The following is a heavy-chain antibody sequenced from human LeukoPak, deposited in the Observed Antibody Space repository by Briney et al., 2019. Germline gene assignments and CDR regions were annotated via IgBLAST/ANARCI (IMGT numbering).Heavy chain of an antibody. CDR3: VRPAGTGRWFDP. J-gene: IGHJ5*02. V-gene: IGHV5-51*01. Sequence: GESLQICSQGCGYSFNSYWIGCVRQMPGKGLEWMGIIYPGNSDIRYGPSFEGQVTISADTSTTTAYLEWSSLKASDTAIYYCVRPAGTGRWFDPWGQGTLVTVSS. CDR1: GYSFNSYW. D-gene: IGHD2-8*02. CDR2: IYPGNSDI.